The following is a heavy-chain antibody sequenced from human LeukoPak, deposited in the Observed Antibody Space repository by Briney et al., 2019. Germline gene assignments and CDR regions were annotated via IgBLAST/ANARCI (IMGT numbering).Heavy chain of an antibody. CDR2: IYYSGST. CDR1: GGSISSYY. J-gene: IGHJ4*02. V-gene: IGHV4-59*08. D-gene: IGHD2-15*01. CDR3: ARRGCSGGSCYVFDY. Sequence: SSETLSLTCTASGGSISSYYWSWIRQPPGKGLEWIGYIYYSGSTNYNPSLKSRVTISVDTSKNQSSLKLSSVTAADTAVYYRARRGCSGGSCYVFDYWGQGTLVTVSS.